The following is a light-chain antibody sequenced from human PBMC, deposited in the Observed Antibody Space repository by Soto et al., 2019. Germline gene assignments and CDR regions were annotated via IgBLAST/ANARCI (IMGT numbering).Light chain of an antibody. Sequence: QSVLTQPPSVSGAPGQRVTISCTGSSSNIWAGYDVHWYQQLPGTAPKLLIYGDNNRPSGVPDRFSGSKSGTSAALAITGVQEDDEADDYCRSSDSSLSAWVFGGGTKLTVL. CDR3: RSSDSSLSAWV. CDR2: GDN. CDR1: SSNIWAGYD. V-gene: IGLV1-40*01. J-gene: IGLJ3*02.